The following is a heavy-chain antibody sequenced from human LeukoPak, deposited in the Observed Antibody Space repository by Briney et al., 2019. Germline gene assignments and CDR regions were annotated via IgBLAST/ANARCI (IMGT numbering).Heavy chain of an antibody. CDR3: AKSSGYGDYGYYYYYMDV. V-gene: IGHV3-23*01. J-gene: IGHJ6*03. CDR2: IDYSGGST. D-gene: IGHD4-17*01. CDR1: GFTLSSYE. Sequence: GGSLRLSCTASGFTLSSYEMSWIRQAPGKGLEWVSSIDYSGGSTHYADSVMGRFTISRDNSKNTLYLQLNSLRAEDTAVYYCAKSSGYGDYGYYYYYMDVWGKGTTVTISS.